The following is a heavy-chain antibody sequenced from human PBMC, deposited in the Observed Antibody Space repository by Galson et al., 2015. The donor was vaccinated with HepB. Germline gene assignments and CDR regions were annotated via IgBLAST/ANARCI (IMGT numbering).Heavy chain of an antibody. CDR2: ISGSSSYI. J-gene: IGHJ3*02. Sequence: SLRLSCAASGLTISRYSMNWARQAPGKGLEWVSSISGSSSYIYYADSMKGRFTISRDNAKNSLYLQMNSLRAEDTAVYYCARDRISMDRGDAFDIWGQGTMVSVAS. CDR3: ARDRISMDRGDAFDI. D-gene: IGHD3-10*01. V-gene: IGHV3-21*01. CDR1: GLTISRYS.